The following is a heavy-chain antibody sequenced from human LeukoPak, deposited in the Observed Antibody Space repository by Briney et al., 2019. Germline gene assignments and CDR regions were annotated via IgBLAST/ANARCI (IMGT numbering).Heavy chain of an antibody. Sequence: ASVKVSCKASGYTFTGYGISWVRQAPGQGLEWMGWISAYNGNTNYAQKLQGRVTMTTDTSTSTAYMELRSLRSDDTAVYYCARKLGFGEVSGFDPWGQGTLVTVSS. CDR3: ARKLGFGEVSGFDP. V-gene: IGHV1-18*01. CDR2: ISAYNGNT. D-gene: IGHD3-10*01. CDR1: GYTFTGYG. J-gene: IGHJ5*02.